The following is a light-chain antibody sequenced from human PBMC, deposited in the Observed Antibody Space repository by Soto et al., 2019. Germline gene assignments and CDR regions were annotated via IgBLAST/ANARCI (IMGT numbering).Light chain of an antibody. CDR1: QYIHNY. J-gene: IGKJ1*01. CDR3: QQSNNYPWT. CDR2: EAA. Sequence: DIQMTQSPSTLSASVGDRVTITCRASQYIHNYLAWYQQKPGEAPKLLIYEAANLESGVPSRVSGSRTGREFSLTSSSLQPDDFATYYWQQSNNYPWTFGQGTRVEI. V-gene: IGKV1-5*03.